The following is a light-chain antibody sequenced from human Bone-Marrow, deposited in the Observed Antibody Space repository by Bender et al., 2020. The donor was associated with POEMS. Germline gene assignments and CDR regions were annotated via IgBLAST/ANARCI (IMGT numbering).Light chain of an antibody. J-gene: IGLJ3*02. CDR1: SSNTGSGYD. CDR2: GYN. V-gene: IGLV1-40*01. CDR3: QSYDNSLGGWV. Sequence: QSVLPQPPSVSGAPGQRVTISCTGSSSNTGSGYDINWYQHLPGTAPKLLIYGYNNRPSGVPDRFSGSKSGTSASLAITGLQAGDEGDYYYQSYDNSLGGWVFGGGTKLTVL.